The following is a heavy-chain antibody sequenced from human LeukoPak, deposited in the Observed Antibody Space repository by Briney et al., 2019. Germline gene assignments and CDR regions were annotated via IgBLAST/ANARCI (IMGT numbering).Heavy chain of an antibody. Sequence: SGPTLVNPTQTLTLTCTFSGFSLSTSGVAVGWIRQLPGKALEWLAFIYWDDDKRISPSLKNRLTVTKDTSKNQVVLTLTNMDPADTATYYCAHRGVGAANWLDPWGQGTLVTVSS. J-gene: IGHJ5*02. CDR3: AHRGVGAANWLDP. CDR1: GFSLSTSGVA. CDR2: IYWDDDK. D-gene: IGHD1-26*01. V-gene: IGHV2-5*02.